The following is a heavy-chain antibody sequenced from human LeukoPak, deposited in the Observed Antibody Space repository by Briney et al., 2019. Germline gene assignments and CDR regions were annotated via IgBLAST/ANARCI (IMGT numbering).Heavy chain of an antibody. D-gene: IGHD2-2*01. CDR2: IYYSGST. CDR3: ARLQLGYCSSTSCYALFDY. J-gene: IGHJ4*02. CDR1: GGSLSSSNYY. Sequence: SETLSLTCTVSGGSLSSSNYYGGWIRQPPGKGLEWIGSIYYSGSTYYNPSLKSRVTISVDTSKNQLSLKLNSVTAADTAVYYCARLQLGYCSSTSCYALFDYWGQGTLVTVSS. V-gene: IGHV4-39*01.